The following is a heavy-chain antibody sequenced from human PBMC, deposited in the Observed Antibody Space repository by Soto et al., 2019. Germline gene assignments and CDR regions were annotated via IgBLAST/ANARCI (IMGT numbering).Heavy chain of an antibody. CDR3: ARDDSYYDILTGNDAFDI. CDR1: GFTFSSYW. D-gene: IGHD3-9*01. V-gene: IGHV3-7*01. J-gene: IGHJ3*02. Sequence: GGSLRLSCAASGFTFSSYWMSWVRQAPGKGLEWVANIKQDGSEKYYVDSVKGRFTISGDNAKNSLYLQMNSLRAEDTAVYYCARDDSYYDILTGNDAFDIWGQGTMVTVSS. CDR2: IKQDGSEK.